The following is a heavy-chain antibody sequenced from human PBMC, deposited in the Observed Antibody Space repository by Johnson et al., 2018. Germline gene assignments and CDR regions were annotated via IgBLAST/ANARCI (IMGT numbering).Heavy chain of an antibody. J-gene: IGHJ3*02. D-gene: IGHD3-10*01. CDR1: GGTFTGYS. V-gene: IGHV1-69*01. Sequence: QVRLVESGAEVKEPGSSVKVSCKASGGTFTGYSIVWVRQAPGQGLEWMGGITPIYGPPNYAQKFPGRVSITADVSTNIASMELYNLKSEDTAVYYCAGGMTMVRGVISVDASDIWGRGTMVTVSS. CDR2: ITPIYGPP. CDR3: AGGMTMVRGVISVDASDI.